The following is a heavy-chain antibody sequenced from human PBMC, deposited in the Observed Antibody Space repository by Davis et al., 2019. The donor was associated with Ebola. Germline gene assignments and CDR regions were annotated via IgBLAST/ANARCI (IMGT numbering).Heavy chain of an antibody. CDR3: AKGYAVFDY. J-gene: IGHJ4*02. D-gene: IGHD2-2*01. V-gene: IGHV3-30*04. CDR2: ISFHGSNK. CDR1: GFTFNNFA. Sequence: PGGSLRLSCAVSGFTFNNFAFHWVRQAPGKGLEWVTAISFHGSNKYYADSVKGRFTISRDDSKNTLSLQMDSLRAEDTAVYYCAKGYAVFDYWGQGTLVTVSS.